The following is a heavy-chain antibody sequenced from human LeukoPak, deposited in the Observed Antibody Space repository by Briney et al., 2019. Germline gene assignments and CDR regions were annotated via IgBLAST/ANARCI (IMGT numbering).Heavy chain of an antibody. CDR1: GFTFSSYE. V-gene: IGHV3-48*03. Sequence: GSLRLSCAASGFTFSSYEMNWVRQAPGKGLEWVSYISSSGSTIYYADSVKGRFTISRDNAKNSLYLQMNSLRAEDTAVYYCAREGSYGQTDYWGQGTLVTVSS. CDR3: AREGSYGQTDY. CDR2: ISSSGSTI. D-gene: IGHD5-18*01. J-gene: IGHJ4*02.